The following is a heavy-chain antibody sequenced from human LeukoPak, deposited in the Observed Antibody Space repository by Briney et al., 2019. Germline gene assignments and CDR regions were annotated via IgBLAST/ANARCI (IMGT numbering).Heavy chain of an antibody. J-gene: IGHJ4*02. V-gene: IGHV3-15*01. Sequence: GGSLRFSCAAYGFTFSNAWMNRVRQAPGKGLEWVGRIKSKTDGGKTDYATPVKGRFTISRDDSKNTLYLQMNSLKTEDTAVYYCTTDQGGSYWENHWGQGTLVTVSS. CDR3: TTDQGGSYWENH. D-gene: IGHD1-26*01. CDR1: GFTFSNAW. CDR2: IKSKTDGGKT.